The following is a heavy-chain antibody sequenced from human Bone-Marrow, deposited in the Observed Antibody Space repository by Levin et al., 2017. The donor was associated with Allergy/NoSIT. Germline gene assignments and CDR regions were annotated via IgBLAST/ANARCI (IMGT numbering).Heavy chain of an antibody. CDR2: IKGKTDGGTT. V-gene: IGHV3-15*01. J-gene: IGHJ4*02. CDR3: TTRSH. CDR1: GFTFGNAW. Sequence: GESLKISCVASGFTFGNAWMNWVRQAPRKGLQWVGRIKGKTDGGTTDYAAPVKGRFTISRDDSKKTLYLQMNSLKTEDTAIYYCTTRSHWGQGTLVTVFS.